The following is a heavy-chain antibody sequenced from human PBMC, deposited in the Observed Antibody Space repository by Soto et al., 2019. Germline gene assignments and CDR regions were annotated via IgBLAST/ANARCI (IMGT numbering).Heavy chain of an antibody. CDR2: ISGSAGST. Sequence: EVQLLESGGGLVQPGGSLRLSCVASGFAFSSYTMNWVRQAPGKGLEWVSLISGSAGSTYYANSVKGRFTASRDNPKNTLFLQLNSLRAEDAAVYDCARDPSIVPAWFDSWGQGTLVTVSS. V-gene: IGHV3-23*01. D-gene: IGHD6-6*01. J-gene: IGHJ5*01. CDR1: GFAFSSYT. CDR3: ARDPSIVPAWFDS.